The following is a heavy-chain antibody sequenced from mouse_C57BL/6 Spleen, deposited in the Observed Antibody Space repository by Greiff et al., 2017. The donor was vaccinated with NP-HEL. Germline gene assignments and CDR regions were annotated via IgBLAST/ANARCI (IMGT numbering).Heavy chain of an antibody. Sequence: VQLQQSGAELVKPGASVKLSCTASGFNINDYYMHWVKQRTEQGLEWIGRIDPEDGETKYALKFQGKATITADTSSNTSDLQLSSLTTEDTAVYYCARYSNYVHWYFGDWGTGSTVTVSS. J-gene: IGHJ1*03. CDR1: GFNINDYY. V-gene: IGHV14-2*01. CDR2: IDPEDGET. D-gene: IGHD2-5*01. CDR3: ARYSNYVHWYFGD.